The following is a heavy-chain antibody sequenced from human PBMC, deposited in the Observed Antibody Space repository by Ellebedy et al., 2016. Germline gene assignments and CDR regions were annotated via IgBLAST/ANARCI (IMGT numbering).Heavy chain of an antibody. CDR3: ARRRAGSEQYGLDV. V-gene: IGHV5-10-1*01. D-gene: IGHD3-10*01. CDR1: GYSFTTYW. CDR2: TDPSDFYT. Sequence: KVSXXGSGYSFTTYWITWVRQLPGKGLEWMGRTDPSDFYTNYSPSLQGHVTISTDKSISTAYLQWSSLKASDTAMYYCARRRAGSEQYGLDVWGQGTTVTVSS. J-gene: IGHJ6*02.